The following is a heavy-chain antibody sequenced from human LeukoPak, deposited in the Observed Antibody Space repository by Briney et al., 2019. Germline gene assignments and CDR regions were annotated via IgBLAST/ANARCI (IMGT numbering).Heavy chain of an antibody. D-gene: IGHD3-10*01. J-gene: IGHJ6*02. CDR2: INTNTGNP. CDR1: GYTFTSYA. Sequence: ASVKVSCKASGYTFTSYAMNWVRQAPGQGLEWMGWINTNTGNPTYAQGFTGRFVFSLDTSVSTAYLQISSLKAEGTAVYYCARGSLVRGVNYYYGMDVWGQGTTVTVSS. V-gene: IGHV7-4-1*02. CDR3: ARGSLVRGVNYYYGMDV.